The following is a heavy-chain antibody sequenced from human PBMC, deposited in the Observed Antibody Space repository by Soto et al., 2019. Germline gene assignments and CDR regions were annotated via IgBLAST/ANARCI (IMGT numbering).Heavy chain of an antibody. V-gene: IGHV3-23*01. CDR3: AKGPIVVVTAGEHFDY. J-gene: IGHJ4*02. D-gene: IGHD2-21*02. CDR2: VSHSGST. Sequence: GWSLRLSCASSVFTFINFAMGWIRQAPGKGLEWVAAVSHSGSTYYADSVKGRFTISRDNSKNTLYLQMNSLRAEDTAVYYCAKGPIVVVTAGEHFDYWGQGTLVTVSS. CDR1: VFTFINFA.